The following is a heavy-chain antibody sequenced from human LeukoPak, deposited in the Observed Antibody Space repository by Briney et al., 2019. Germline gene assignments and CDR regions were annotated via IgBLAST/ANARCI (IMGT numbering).Heavy chain of an antibody. Sequence: SETLSLTCAVYGGSFSGYYWGWIRQPPGKGLEWIGSIYYSGSTYYNPSLKSRVTISVDTSKNQFSLKLSSVTAADTAVYYCARYDIVVVVAVPVWGKGTTVTVSS. J-gene: IGHJ6*04. CDR2: IYYSGST. D-gene: IGHD2-15*01. CDR3: ARYDIVVVVAVPV. CDR1: GGSFSGYY. V-gene: IGHV4-34*01.